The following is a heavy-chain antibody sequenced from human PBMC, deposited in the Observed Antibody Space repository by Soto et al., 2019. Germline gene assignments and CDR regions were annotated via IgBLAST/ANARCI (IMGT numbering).Heavy chain of an antibody. CDR3: ARGGSGSSGKEPSGQNWWFDP. Sequence: ASVKVSCKASGYTFTSYGISWVRQAPGQGLEWMGWISAYNGNTNYAQKLQGRVTMTTDTSTSTAYMELRSLRSDDTAVYYCARGGSGSSGKEPSGQNWWFDPWGQGTLVTVSS. CDR1: GYTFTSYG. J-gene: IGHJ5*02. CDR2: ISAYNGNT. D-gene: IGHD1-26*01. V-gene: IGHV1-18*01.